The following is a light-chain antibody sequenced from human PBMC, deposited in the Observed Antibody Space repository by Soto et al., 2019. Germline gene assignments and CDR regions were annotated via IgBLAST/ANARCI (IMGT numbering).Light chain of an antibody. CDR2: DVS. J-gene: IGLJ2*01. V-gene: IGLV2-14*03. CDR3: SSYTSTSTVV. CDR1: SSDVGGYNY. Sequence: QSALTQPASVSGSPGQSITISCTGTSSDVGGYNYVSWYQHHPGKAPKLMIYDVSNRPSGVSNRFSGSKSDNTASLTISGLQAEDEADHYCSSYTSTSTVVFGGGTKLTVL.